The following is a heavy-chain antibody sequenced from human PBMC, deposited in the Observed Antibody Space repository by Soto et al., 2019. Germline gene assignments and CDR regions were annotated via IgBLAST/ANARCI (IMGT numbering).Heavy chain of an antibody. V-gene: IGHV5-51*01. CDR3: AAPLSSGWLHSARGAFDI. D-gene: IGHD6-19*01. J-gene: IGHJ3*02. CDR1: GYSFTSYW. Sequence: GESLKISCKGSGYSFTSYWIGWVRQMPGKGLEWMGIIYPGDSDTRYSPSFQGQVTISADKSISTAYLQWSSLKASDTAMYYCAAPLSSGWLHSARGAFDIWGQGTMVTVSS. CDR2: IYPGDSDT.